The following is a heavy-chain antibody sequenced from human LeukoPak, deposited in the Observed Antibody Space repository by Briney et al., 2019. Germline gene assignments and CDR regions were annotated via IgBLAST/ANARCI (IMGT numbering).Heavy chain of an antibody. Sequence: SETLSLTCTVSGGSISSYYWSWIRQPPGKGLEWIGYTYYSGSTNYNPSLKSRVTISVDTSKNQFSLKLSSVTAADTAVYYCARVRRTIGAFDYWGQGTLVTVSS. CDR3: ARVRRTIGAFDY. CDR1: GGSISSYY. J-gene: IGHJ4*02. D-gene: IGHD3-10*01. V-gene: IGHV4-59*01. CDR2: TYYSGST.